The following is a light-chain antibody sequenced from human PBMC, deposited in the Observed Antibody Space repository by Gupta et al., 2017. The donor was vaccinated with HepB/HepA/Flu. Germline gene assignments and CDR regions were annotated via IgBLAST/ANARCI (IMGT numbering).Light chain of an antibody. CDR2: AAS. CDR1: QSISSY. Sequence: DIQMTQSPSSLSASIGDRVTITCRASQSISSYLNWYQQKPGKAPNLLIYAASSLQSGVPSRFSGSGSGTDFTLTINSLQPEDFATYYCQQSYSIFTFGPGTKVDIK. CDR3: QQSYSIFT. V-gene: IGKV1-39*01. J-gene: IGKJ3*01.